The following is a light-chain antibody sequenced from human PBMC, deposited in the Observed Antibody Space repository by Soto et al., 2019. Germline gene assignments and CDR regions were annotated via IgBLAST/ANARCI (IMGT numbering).Light chain of an antibody. CDR3: QQYYSTPRT. CDR1: QSVLYSSNNKNY. Sequence: DIVMTQSPDSLAVSLGERATINCKSSQSVLYSSNNKNYLAWYQQKPGQPPKLLIYWASTRESGVPDRFSGSGSGTDFTLTTSSLQAEDVAVYYCQQYYSTPRTFGGGTRWIS. J-gene: IGKJ4*02. V-gene: IGKV4-1*01. CDR2: WAS.